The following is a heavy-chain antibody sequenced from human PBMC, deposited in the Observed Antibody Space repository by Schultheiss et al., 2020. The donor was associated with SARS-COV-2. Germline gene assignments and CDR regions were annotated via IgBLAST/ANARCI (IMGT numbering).Heavy chain of an antibody. D-gene: IGHD5-24*01. CDR2: INHSGST. J-gene: IGHJ6*03. CDR3: ARGQTRWSGYMDV. V-gene: IGHV4-34*01. CDR1: GGSFSGYY. Sequence: SETLSLTCAVYGGSFSGYYWSWIRQPPGKGLEWIGEINHSGSTNYNPSLKSRVTISVDTSKNQFSLKLSSVTAADTAVYYCARGQTRWSGYMDVWGKGTTVTVS.